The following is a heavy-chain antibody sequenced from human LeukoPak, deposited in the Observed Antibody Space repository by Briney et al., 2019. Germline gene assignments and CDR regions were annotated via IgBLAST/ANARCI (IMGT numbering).Heavy chain of an antibody. Sequence: GGPLRLPCVASEFTLSSHAMNWVRQAPGKGLEWVSSISGGGESTYYADSVKGRFTVSRDNSKNSLYLQINSLRGEDTAVYYCAKGKYSSGGVPDYWGQGTLVTVSS. V-gene: IGHV3-23*01. CDR1: EFTLSSHA. J-gene: IGHJ4*02. CDR2: ISGGGEST. D-gene: IGHD6-19*01. CDR3: AKGKYSSGGVPDY.